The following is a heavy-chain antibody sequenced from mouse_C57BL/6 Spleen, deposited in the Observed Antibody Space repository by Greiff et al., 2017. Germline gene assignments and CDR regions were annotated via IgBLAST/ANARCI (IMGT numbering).Heavy chain of an antibody. J-gene: IGHJ3*01. V-gene: IGHV1-78*01. CDR2: IYPRDGST. CDR1: GYTFTDHT. Sequence: QVQLQQSDAELVKPGASVKISCKVSGYTFTDHTIHWMKQRPDQGLEWIGYIYPRDGSTKYNEKFKGKATLTADKSSSTAYMQLNSLTSEYSAVYFCARPHYYYGSSPWFAYWGQGTLVTVSA. D-gene: IGHD1-1*01. CDR3: ARPHYYYGSSPWFAY.